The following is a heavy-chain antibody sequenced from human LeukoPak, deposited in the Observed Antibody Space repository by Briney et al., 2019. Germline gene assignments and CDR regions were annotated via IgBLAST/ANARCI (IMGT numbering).Heavy chain of an antibody. J-gene: IGHJ4*02. Sequence: GGSLRLSCAASGLSFSSYGMHWVRQAPGKGLEWVAFIQYDGSNKFYADSVKGRLTISRDNSKNTLYLQMNSLRAEDTAVYYCAKDRAWAYGSGSYYQLDYWGQGTLVTVSS. CDR1: GLSFSSYG. CDR2: IQYDGSNK. D-gene: IGHD3-10*01. CDR3: AKDRAWAYGSGSYYQLDY. V-gene: IGHV3-30*02.